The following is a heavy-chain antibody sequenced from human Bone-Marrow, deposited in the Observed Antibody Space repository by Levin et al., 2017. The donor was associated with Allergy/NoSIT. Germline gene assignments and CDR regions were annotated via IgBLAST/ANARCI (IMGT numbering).Heavy chain of an antibody. Sequence: PGGSLRLSCAASGFTFSSHTMHWVRQAPGKGLEWVAGISYDGRFKYYADSVKGRFTISRDNSKNTLYLQMSSLRSEDTAVYYCAREVVPAGYWYFDLWGRGTLVTVSS. CDR2: ISYDGRFK. D-gene: IGHD2-2*01. CDR3: AREVVPAGYWYFDL. CDR1: GFTFSSHT. J-gene: IGHJ2*01. V-gene: IGHV3-30*04.